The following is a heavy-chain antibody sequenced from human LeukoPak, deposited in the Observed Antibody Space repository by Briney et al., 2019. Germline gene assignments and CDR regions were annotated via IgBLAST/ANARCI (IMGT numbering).Heavy chain of an antibody. V-gene: IGHV3-21*01. J-gene: IGHJ4*02. Sequence: GGSLRLSCAASGFTFSSYSMNWVRQAPGKGLEWVSSISSSSSYICYADSVKGRFTISRDNAKNSLYLQMNSLRAEDTAVYYCARDIADERDYWGQGTLVTVSS. CDR2: ISSSSSYI. CDR3: ARDIADERDY. CDR1: GFTFSSYS. D-gene: IGHD6-13*01.